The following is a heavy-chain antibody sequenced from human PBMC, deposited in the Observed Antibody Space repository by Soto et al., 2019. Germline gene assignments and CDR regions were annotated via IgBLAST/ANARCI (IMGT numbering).Heavy chain of an antibody. CDR1: GYTFTSYG. CDR2: ISAYNGNT. J-gene: IGHJ3*02. V-gene: IGHV1-18*01. CDR3: ARGYCSGGSCYSDDAFDI. Sequence: QVQLVLSGAEVKKPGASVKVSCKASGYTFTSYGISWVRQAPGQGLEWMGWISAYNGNTNYAQKLQGRVTMTTDTSTSTAYMELRSLRSDDTAVYYCARGYCSGGSCYSDDAFDIWGQGTMVTVSS. D-gene: IGHD2-15*01.